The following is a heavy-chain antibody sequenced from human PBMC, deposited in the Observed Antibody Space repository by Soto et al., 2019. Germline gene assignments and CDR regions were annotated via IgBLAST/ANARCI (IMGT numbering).Heavy chain of an antibody. J-gene: IGHJ4*02. Sequence: SETLSLTCTVSGGSISSSSYYWGWIRQPPGKGLEWIGSIYYSGSTYYNPSLKSRVTISVDTSKNQFSLKLSSVTAADTAVYYCARQNRRTSPGFDYWGQGTLVTVSS. V-gene: IGHV4-39*01. D-gene: IGHD1-1*01. CDR2: IYYSGST. CDR3: ARQNRRTSPGFDY. CDR1: GGSISSSSYY.